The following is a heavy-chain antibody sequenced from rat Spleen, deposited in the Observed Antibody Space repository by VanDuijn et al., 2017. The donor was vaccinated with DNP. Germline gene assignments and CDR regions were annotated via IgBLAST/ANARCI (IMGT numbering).Heavy chain of an antibody. V-gene: IGHV5-29*01. J-gene: IGHJ2*01. CDR3: ARQMGYFDY. Sequence: EVQLVESGGGLVQPGRSLKLSCAASGFTFSNYGMAWVRQAPTKGLEWVATISYDGSSTYYRDSVKGRFTISKDNAKSTLYLQMDSLRSEDTATYYCARQMGYFDYWGQGVMVTVSS. CDR2: ISYDGSST. D-gene: IGHD1-7*01. CDR1: GFTFSNYG.